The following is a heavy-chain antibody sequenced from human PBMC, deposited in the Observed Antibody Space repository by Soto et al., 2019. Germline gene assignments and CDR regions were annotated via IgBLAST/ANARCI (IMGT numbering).Heavy chain of an antibody. V-gene: IGHV4-30-2*01. CDR2: IYHSGST. Sequence: PSETLSLTCAVSGGSISSGGYSWSWIRQPPGKGLEWIGYIYHSGSTYYNPSLKSRVTISVDRSKNQFSLKLSSVTAADTAVYYCARAPGYSVNWFDPWGEGTLVTVAS. CDR1: GGSISSGGYS. J-gene: IGHJ5*02. CDR3: ARAPGYSVNWFDP. D-gene: IGHD5-18*01.